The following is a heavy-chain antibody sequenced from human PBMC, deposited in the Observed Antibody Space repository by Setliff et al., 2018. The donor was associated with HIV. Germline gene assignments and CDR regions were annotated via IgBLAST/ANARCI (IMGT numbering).Heavy chain of an antibody. CDR3: ARVRLELRQYWFDS. CDR1: GGSISSSSYY. CDR2: INHSGST. V-gene: IGHV4-39*07. J-gene: IGHJ5*01. Sequence: SETLSLTCTVSGGSISSSSYYWGWIRQPPGKGLEWIGEINHSGSTNYNPSLKSRVTISVDTSKNQFSLKLNSVTAADTAVYYCARVRLELRQYWFDSWGQGSPVTVSS. D-gene: IGHD1-7*01.